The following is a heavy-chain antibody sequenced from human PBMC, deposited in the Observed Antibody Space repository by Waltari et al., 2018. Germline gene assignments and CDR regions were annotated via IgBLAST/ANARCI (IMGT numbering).Heavy chain of an antibody. V-gene: IGHV3-53*01. CDR3: ASCSRSSCYQGGFDY. J-gene: IGHJ4*02. Sequence: EVQLVESGGGLVQPVGSLRLPCVATGRPVSSNHRRRLRQAPGKGREWVSVIYSGGSTFYADSVKGRFTISRDNSKNALYLQMSSLRAEDTAVYFCASCSRSSCYQGGFDYWGQGTLVTFTS. D-gene: IGHD2-2*01. CDR2: IYSGGST. CDR1: GRPVSSNH.